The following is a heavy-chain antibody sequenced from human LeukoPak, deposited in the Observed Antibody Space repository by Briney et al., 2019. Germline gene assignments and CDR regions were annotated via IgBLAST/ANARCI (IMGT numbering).Heavy chain of an antibody. Sequence: SETLSLTWTVAGGSISIYYWGWIRQPPGKGLEWIGYIYYSGSTNYNSSLKSRVTISVDTSKNQLSLKLSSVTAADTAVYYCARQQGPFFFDYWGQGTLVTVSS. CDR2: IYYSGST. V-gene: IGHV4-59*08. D-gene: IGHD3-3*01. CDR3: ARQQGPFFFDY. CDR1: GGSISIYY. J-gene: IGHJ4*02.